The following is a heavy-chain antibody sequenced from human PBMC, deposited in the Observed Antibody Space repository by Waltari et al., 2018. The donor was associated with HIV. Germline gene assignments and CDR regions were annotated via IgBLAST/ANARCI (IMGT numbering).Heavy chain of an antibody. Sequence: QVQLQESGPGLVKPSDTLSLTCAVSDFSITSGHYWGWIRQSPGKVWEWIGSVFHSGSTFYKPSCKSRGSISVDTSKNQFSLKLTSVTAADTAVYYCARQPAPDSTWFQIYFDYWGQGTVVTVSS. V-gene: IGHV4-38-2*01. CDR3: ARQPAPDSTWFQIYFDY. J-gene: IGHJ4*02. CDR2: VFHSGST. D-gene: IGHD6-13*01. CDR1: DFSITSGHY.